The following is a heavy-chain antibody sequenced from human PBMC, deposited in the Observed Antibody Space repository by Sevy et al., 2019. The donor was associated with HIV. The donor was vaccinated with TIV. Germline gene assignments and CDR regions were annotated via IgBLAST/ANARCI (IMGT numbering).Heavy chain of an antibody. CDR2: INSDGSST. Sequence: GGSLRLSCAASGFTFSSYWMHWVRQAPGKGLVWVSRINSDGSSTSYADSVKGRFTISRDNAKNTLYLQMNSLGAEDTAVYYWARVFGGLDAFDIWGQGTMVTVSS. D-gene: IGHD3-10*01. V-gene: IGHV3-74*01. J-gene: IGHJ3*02. CDR1: GFTFSSYW. CDR3: ARVFGGLDAFDI.